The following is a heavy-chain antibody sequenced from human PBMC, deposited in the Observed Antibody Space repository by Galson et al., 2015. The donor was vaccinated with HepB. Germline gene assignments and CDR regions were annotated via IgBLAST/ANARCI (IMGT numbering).Heavy chain of an antibody. CDR3: ARIIIGAAGTGPNYYFDY. Sequence: SVKVSCKASGYTFTSYGISWVRQAPGQGLEWMGWISAYNGNTNYAQKLQGRVTMTTDTSTSTAYMELRSLRSDDTAVYYCARIIIGAAGTGPNYYFDYWGQGTLVTVSS. V-gene: IGHV1-18*04. D-gene: IGHD6-13*01. CDR2: ISAYNGNT. J-gene: IGHJ4*02. CDR1: GYTFTSYG.